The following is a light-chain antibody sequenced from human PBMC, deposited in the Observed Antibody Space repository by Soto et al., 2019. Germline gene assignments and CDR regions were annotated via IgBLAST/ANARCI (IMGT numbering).Light chain of an antibody. Sequence: DIQMTQSPSTLSASVGDSVSINCRASQSISAWLAWYQQKPGKAPKLLIYAATTLQSGVPSRFSGSGSGTDFTLTINSLQPEDFATYYCQQLHSYPFTFGQGTRLEIK. V-gene: IGKV1-5*01. CDR2: AAT. J-gene: IGKJ5*01. CDR1: QSISAW. CDR3: QQLHSYPFT.